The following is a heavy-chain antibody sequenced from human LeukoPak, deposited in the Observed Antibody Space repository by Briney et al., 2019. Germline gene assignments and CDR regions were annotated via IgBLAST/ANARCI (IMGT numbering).Heavy chain of an antibody. D-gene: IGHD2-15*01. CDR2: TRNDGSNK. CDR3: ARTSVGTATDYFDY. V-gene: IGHV3-30*02. J-gene: IGHJ4*02. CDR1: GFTFSSYA. Sequence: PGGSLRLSCAASGFTFSSYAMYWVRQAPGKGLEWVAFTRNDGSNKYHADSVKGRFTISRDNSKNTLYLQLNSLRAEDTALYYCARTSVGTATDYFDYWGQGTLVTVSS.